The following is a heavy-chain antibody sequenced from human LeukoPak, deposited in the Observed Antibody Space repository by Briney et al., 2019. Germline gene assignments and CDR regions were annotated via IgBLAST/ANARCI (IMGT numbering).Heavy chain of an antibody. CDR2: ISSSGSTI. CDR3: ARVSMGPVTPPDY. D-gene: IGHD2-8*01. Sequence: TGGSLRLSSADSGFTFSDYYMSWIRQAPGKGLEWVPYISSSGSTIYYADSVEGRFTISRDNAKNSLYLQMNSLRAEDTAVYYCARVSMGPVTPPDYWGQGTLVTVSS. CDR1: GFTFSDYY. J-gene: IGHJ4*02. V-gene: IGHV3-11*04.